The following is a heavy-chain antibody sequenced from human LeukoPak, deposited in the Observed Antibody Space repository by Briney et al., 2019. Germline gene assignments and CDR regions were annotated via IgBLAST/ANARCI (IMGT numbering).Heavy chain of an antibody. V-gene: IGHV5-51*01. D-gene: IGHD3-22*01. CDR3: AKLSYYYDSSGSSPYWYFDL. CDR2: IYPGDSDT. CDR1: GYSFTSYW. J-gene: IGHJ2*01. Sequence: GESLKISCKGSGYSFTSYWIGWVCQMPGKGLEWMGIIYPGDSDTRYSPSFQGQVTISADKSISTAYLQWSSLKASDTAMYYCAKLSYYYDSSGSSPYWYFDLWGRGTLVTVSS.